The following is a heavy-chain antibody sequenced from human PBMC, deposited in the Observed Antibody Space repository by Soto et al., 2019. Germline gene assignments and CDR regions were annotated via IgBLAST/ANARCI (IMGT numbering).Heavy chain of an antibody. CDR1: GFTFSSYW. D-gene: IGHD3-9*01. J-gene: IGHJ4*02. V-gene: IGHV3-7*03. CDR3: ARDLRGSYYDICDY. Sequence: EVQLVESGGGLVQPGGSLRLSCAASGFTFSSYWMSWVRQAPGKGLEWVANIIQDGSEKYYVDSVKGRFTISRDNAKNSLFLQMNSLRAEDTAVYYCARDLRGSYYDICDYWGQGTLVTVSS. CDR2: IIQDGSEK.